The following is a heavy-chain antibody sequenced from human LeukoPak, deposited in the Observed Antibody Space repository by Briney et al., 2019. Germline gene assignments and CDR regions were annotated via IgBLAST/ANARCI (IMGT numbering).Heavy chain of an antibody. CDR2: VFYTGGT. CDR3: ARSKSAAMFYWYFDL. Sequence: SETLSLTCDVSGDSITSYYWSWIRHPPGKGLEWIGYVFYTGGTNYTPSLTSRVTISQDTPKNQVSLRLSSVTAADTAMYYCARSKSAAMFYWYFDLWGRGTLVSVSS. D-gene: IGHD2-2*01. CDR1: GDSITSYY. J-gene: IGHJ2*01. V-gene: IGHV4-59*01.